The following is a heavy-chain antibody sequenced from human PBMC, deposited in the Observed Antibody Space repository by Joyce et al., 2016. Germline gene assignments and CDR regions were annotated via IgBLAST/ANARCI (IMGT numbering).Heavy chain of an antibody. CDR3: AKGALADQLLPPADL. CDR2: ISHDAERQ. CDR1: GFNFDSFS. Sequence: QFQLVESGGSVVQPGRSLRLSCRASGFNFDSFSMHWVRQAPGKGREWVSVISHDAERQFYGESSKGRFTISRENYKNTLDLQMNSLRVEDTAVYYCAKGALADQLLPPADLWGQGTLVTVSS. J-gene: IGHJ1*01. D-gene: IGHD1-1*01. V-gene: IGHV3-30*18.